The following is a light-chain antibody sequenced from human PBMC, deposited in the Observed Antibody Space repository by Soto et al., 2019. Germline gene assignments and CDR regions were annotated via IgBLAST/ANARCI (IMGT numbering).Light chain of an antibody. J-gene: IGKJ4*01. V-gene: IGKV3-15*01. CDR1: QRVGND. CDR3: QQYNNWPLT. CDR2: GAS. Sequence: ETLIAPASDTLSFYPLHVATLSCRASQRVGNDLAWYQQKPGQAPRLLIYGASTRATAIPARFSGSGSGTEFTLTISSLQSEDSAVYYCQQYNNWPLTFGGGTMVDVK.